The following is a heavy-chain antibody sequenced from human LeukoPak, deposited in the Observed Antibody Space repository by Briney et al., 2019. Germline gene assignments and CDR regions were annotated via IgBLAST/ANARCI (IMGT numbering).Heavy chain of an antibody. D-gene: IGHD3-3*01. V-gene: IGHV3-74*01. J-gene: IGHJ4*02. Sequence: GGSLRLSCAASGFTFSSYWMHWVRQAPGKGLVWVSRINSDGSSTSYADSVKGRFTISRDNAKNTLFLQMNSLRAEDTAVYYCAKVWSGYYGRSGFDYWGQGTLVTVSS. CDR3: AKVWSGYYGRSGFDY. CDR2: INSDGSST. CDR1: GFTFSSYW.